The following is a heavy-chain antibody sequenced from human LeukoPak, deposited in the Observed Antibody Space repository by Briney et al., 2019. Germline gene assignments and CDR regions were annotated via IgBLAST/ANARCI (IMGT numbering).Heavy chain of an antibody. Sequence: SETLSLTCTVSGGSISSGSYYWSWIRQPAGKGLEWIGRIYTSGSTNYNPSLKSRVTISVDTSKNQFSLKLSSVTAADTAVYYCASGFTSYFDYWGQGTLVTVSS. D-gene: IGHD3-16*01. CDR3: ASGFTSYFDY. CDR2: IYTSGST. J-gene: IGHJ4*02. CDR1: GGSISSGSYY. V-gene: IGHV4-61*02.